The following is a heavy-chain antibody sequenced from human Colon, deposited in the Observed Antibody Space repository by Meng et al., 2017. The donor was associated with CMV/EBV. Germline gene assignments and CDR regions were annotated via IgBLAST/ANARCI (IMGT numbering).Heavy chain of an antibody. Sequence: ASVTVSCKASGYTFTSYYIHWVRQAPGQGLEWMGKINPFGVPTTYAPKFQGRVTMTSDTSTSTVYMELSSLRSDDTAVYYCVREADAGGGSDYWGQGTLVTVSS. CDR2: INPFGVPT. J-gene: IGHJ4*02. CDR1: GYTFTSYY. V-gene: IGHV1-46*01. CDR3: VREADAGGGSDY.